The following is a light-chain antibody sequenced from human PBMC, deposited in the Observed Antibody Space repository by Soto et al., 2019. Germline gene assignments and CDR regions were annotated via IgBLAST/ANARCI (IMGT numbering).Light chain of an antibody. V-gene: IGKV3D-15*01. CDR3: QQYNRWPHT. CDR1: QDVGSK. CDR2: GAS. Sequence: EIVMTQSPATLSVSPGERATLSCRASQDVGSKLAWYQQKPGQAPRLLIYGASNRAPGPPDRFRGRGSGTDFTLTISRLEPEDFAVYCCQQYNRWPHTFGGGTKVDIK. J-gene: IGKJ4*01.